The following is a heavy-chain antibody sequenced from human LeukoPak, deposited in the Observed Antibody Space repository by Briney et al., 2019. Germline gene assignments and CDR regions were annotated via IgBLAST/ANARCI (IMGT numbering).Heavy chain of an antibody. CDR3: ARGRPYYDILTGYPFDY. Sequence: GASVKVSCKASGYTLTGYYMHWVRQAPGQGLEWMGWINPNSGGTNYAQKFQGRVTMTRDTSISTAYMELSRLRSDDTAVYYCARGRPYYDILTGYPFDYWGQGTLVTVSS. V-gene: IGHV1-2*02. CDR1: GYTLTGYY. D-gene: IGHD3-9*01. CDR2: INPNSGGT. J-gene: IGHJ4*02.